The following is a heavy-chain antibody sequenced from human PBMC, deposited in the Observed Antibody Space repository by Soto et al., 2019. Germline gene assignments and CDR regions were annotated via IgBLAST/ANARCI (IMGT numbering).Heavy chain of an antibody. CDR1: GDSINNYY. J-gene: IGHJ6*02. CDR3: ARGTKYYYQGMDI. Sequence: SETLSLTCTVSGDSINNYYWTWIRQPPGKGLEWIGYIYDSGSTSYDPSLKSRLTISVDTSKNQFSLKLKSVTAADTAVYYCARGTKYYYQGMDIWGQGTTVTVSS. CDR2: IYDSGST. V-gene: IGHV4-59*01.